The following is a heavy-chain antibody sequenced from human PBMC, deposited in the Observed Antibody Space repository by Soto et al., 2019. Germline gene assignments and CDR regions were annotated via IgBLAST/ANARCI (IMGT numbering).Heavy chain of an antibody. Sequence: GASVKVSCKASGYTFTSYDINWVRQATGQGLEWMGWMNPNSGNTGYAQKFQGRVTMTRKTSISTAYMELSSLRSEDTAVYYCARRMFLLKHYDSSGYYNWFNPWDQGTLVTVSS. D-gene: IGHD3-22*01. J-gene: IGHJ5*02. V-gene: IGHV1-8*01. CDR1: GYTFTSYD. CDR3: ARRMFLLKHYDSSGYYNWFNP. CDR2: MNPNSGNT.